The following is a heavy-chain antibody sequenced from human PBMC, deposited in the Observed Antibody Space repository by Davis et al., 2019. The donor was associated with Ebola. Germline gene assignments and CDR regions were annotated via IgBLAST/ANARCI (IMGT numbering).Heavy chain of an antibody. D-gene: IGHD3-9*01. CDR2: IYYSGST. V-gene: IGHV4-59*01. CDR3: ARRYYDILTGYLGIYFDC. Sequence: GSLRLSCTVSGGSISSYYWSWIRQPPGKGLEWIGYIYYSGSTNYNPSLKSRATISVDTSKNQFSLKLSSVTAADTAVYYCARRYYDILTGYLGIYFDCWGQGTLVTVSS. CDR1: GGSISSYY. J-gene: IGHJ4*02.